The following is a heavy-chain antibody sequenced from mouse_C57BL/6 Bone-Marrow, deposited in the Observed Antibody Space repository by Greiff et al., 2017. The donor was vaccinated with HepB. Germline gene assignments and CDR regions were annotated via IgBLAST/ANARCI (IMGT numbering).Heavy chain of an antibody. CDR2: IRNKANGYTT. CDR1: GFTFTDYY. J-gene: IGHJ1*03. Sequence: EVQRVESGGGLVQPGGSLSLSCAASGFTFTDYYMSWVRQPPGKALEWLGFIRNKANGYTTEYSASVKGRFTISRVNSQSLLYRQMNALRAEASATYYCARYKHESTGYFDVWGTGTTVTVSS. D-gene: IGHD6-1*01. CDR3: ARYKHESTGYFDV. V-gene: IGHV7-3*01.